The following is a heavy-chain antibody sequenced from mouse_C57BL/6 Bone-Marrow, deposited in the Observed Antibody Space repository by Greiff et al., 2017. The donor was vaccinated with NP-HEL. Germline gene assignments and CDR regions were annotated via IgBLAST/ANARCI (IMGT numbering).Heavy chain of an antibody. CDR2: IDTNSGGT. V-gene: IGHV1-72*01. D-gene: IGHD1-1*01. J-gene: IGHJ1*03. CDR1: GYTFTSYW. CDR3: ARYYYGSRGWYFDV. Sequence: VQLQQPGADLVKPGASVKLSCKASGYTFTSYWMHWVKQRPGRGLEWIGRIDTNSGGTKFNEKFKTKATLTVDKPSSTAYMQLSSLTSEDSAVYYCARYYYGSRGWYFDVWGTGTTVTVSS.